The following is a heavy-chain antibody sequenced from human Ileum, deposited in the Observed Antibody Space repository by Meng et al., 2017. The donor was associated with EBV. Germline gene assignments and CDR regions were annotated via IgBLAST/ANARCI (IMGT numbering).Heavy chain of an antibody. CDR2: VYHRGDT. CDR3: GRDQGRELINH. CDR1: GDSISSDIW. V-gene: IGHV4-4*02. J-gene: IGHJ4*02. Sequence: VPRQESGPGMVKPAGTLSLTCMVSGDSISSDIWWSWVRQPPGKGLEWIGEVYHRGDTNYNPSLKSRVDISVDKSKNQFYLSLFSVTAADTAVYYCGRDQGRELINHWGQGTLVTVSS. D-gene: IGHD1-7*01.